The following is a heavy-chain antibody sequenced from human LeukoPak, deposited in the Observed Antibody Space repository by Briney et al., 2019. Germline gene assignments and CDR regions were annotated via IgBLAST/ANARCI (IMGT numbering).Heavy chain of an antibody. Sequence: AASVKVSCKASGYTFTSYGISWVRQAPGQGLEWMGWISAYNGNTNYAQKLQGRVTMTTDTSTSTAYMELRSLRSDDTAVYYCARDHHPSYSSSSSDHWGQGTLVTVSS. J-gene: IGHJ4*02. V-gene: IGHV1-18*01. CDR3: ARDHHPSYSSSSSDH. D-gene: IGHD6-13*01. CDR2: ISAYNGNT. CDR1: GYTFTSYG.